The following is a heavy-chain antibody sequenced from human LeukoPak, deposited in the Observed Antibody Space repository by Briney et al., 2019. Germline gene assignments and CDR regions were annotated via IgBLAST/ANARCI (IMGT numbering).Heavy chain of an antibody. D-gene: IGHD7-27*01. CDR1: GGSISSYY. Sequence: PPETLSLTCTVSGGSISSYYWSWIRQSPGKGLEWIGYIYHTGSTSYSPSLKSRVTISADTSQNQFSLKLSSVTAADTAVYYCASRKLGNDYWGQGTLVTVSS. J-gene: IGHJ4*02. CDR2: IYHTGST. CDR3: ASRKLGNDY. V-gene: IGHV4-59*01.